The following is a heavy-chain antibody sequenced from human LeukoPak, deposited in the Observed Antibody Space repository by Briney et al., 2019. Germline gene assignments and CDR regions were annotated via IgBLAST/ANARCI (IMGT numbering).Heavy chain of an antibody. Sequence: SETLSLTCTVSGGSVSSYYWSWIRQPAGKGLEWIGRIYTSGGTNYNPSLKSRVTMSVDTSKNQFSLKLSSVTAADTAVYYCARAVSIVVVPAAKSPGAFDIWGQGTMVTVSS. D-gene: IGHD2-2*01. CDR1: GGSVSSYY. CDR3: ARAVSIVVVPAAKSPGAFDI. J-gene: IGHJ3*02. CDR2: IYTSGGT. V-gene: IGHV4-4*07.